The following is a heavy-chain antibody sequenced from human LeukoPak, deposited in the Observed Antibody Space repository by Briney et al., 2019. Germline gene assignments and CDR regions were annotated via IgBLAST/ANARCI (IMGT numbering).Heavy chain of an antibody. CDR2: IYTSGST. CDR3: ARGDHDYGDYD. V-gene: IGHV4-61*02. J-gene: IGHJ4*02. D-gene: IGHD4-17*01. Sequence: SETLSLTCTVSGGSISSGSYYWSWIRQPAGKGLEWIGRIYTSGSTNYNPSLKSRVTISVDTSKNQFSLKLSSVTAADTAVYYCARGDHDYGDYDWGQGTLVTVSS. CDR1: GGSISSGSYY.